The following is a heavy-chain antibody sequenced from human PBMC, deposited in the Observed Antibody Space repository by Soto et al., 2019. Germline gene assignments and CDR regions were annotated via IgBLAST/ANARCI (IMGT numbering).Heavy chain of an antibody. CDR3: AKGVIRSWYFWYDP. D-gene: IGHD6-13*01. CDR1: AFTLTSYG. CDR2: ISYGGSNK. J-gene: IGHJ5*02. Sequence: GGSLRLSWETSAFTLTSYGMHWVRQAPGKGLEWVADISYGGSNKYDAASIKGRFTISRHTSKNTHYLQSTSLSVEDTAVNTCAKGVIRSWYFWYDPWGQGTRVTVSS. V-gene: IGHV3-30*18.